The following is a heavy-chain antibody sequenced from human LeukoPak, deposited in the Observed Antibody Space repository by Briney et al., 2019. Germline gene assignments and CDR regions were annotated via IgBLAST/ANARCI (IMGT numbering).Heavy chain of an antibody. D-gene: IGHD3-9*01. V-gene: IGHV3-23*01. CDR1: GFTFDDYG. CDR2: ISGSGGST. CDR3: AKDILTGYWGAFDI. Sequence: GGSLRLSCAASGFTFDDYGMSWVRQAPGKGLEWVSAISGSGGSTYYADSVKGRFTISRDNSKNTLYLQMNSLRAEDTAVYYCAKDILTGYWGAFDIWGQGTMVTVSS. J-gene: IGHJ3*02.